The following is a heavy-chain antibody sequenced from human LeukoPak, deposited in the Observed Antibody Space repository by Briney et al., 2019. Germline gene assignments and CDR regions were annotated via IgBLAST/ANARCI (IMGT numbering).Heavy chain of an antibody. CDR2: IIPIFGTA. Sequence: SVKVSCKASGGTFSSYAISWVRQAPGQGLKWMGGIIPIFGTANYAQKFQGRVTTTTDESTSTAYMELSSLRSEDTAVYYCATQTYYYDSSGYYSFDYWGQGTLVTVSS. D-gene: IGHD3-22*01. V-gene: IGHV1-69*05. CDR1: GGTFSSYA. CDR3: ATQTYYYDSSGYYSFDY. J-gene: IGHJ4*02.